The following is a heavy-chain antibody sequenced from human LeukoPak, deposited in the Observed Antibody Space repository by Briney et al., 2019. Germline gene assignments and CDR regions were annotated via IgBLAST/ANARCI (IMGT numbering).Heavy chain of an antibody. Sequence: PGRSLRPTSTAPGFTSAEYALTWFRQAPGKGLERVGFIRSKAYGETTEYAASVKGRFTISRDDSKSIAYLQMRSLKTEDTAVYYCTRARYQPLLGVDYWGQGTLVTVSS. CDR3: TRARYQPLLGVDY. V-gene: IGHV3-49*03. CDR2: IRSKAYGETT. J-gene: IGHJ4*02. D-gene: IGHD2-2*01. CDR1: GFTSAEYA.